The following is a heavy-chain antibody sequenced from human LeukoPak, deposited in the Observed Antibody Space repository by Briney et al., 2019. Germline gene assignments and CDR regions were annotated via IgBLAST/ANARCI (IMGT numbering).Heavy chain of an antibody. CDR1: GGSISSYY. CDR2: IYYSGTT. V-gene: IGHV4-59*01. D-gene: IGHD2-15*01. Sequence: SETLSLTCTVSGGSISSYYWNWIRQPPGKGLEWIGYIYYSGTTNYNPFLKSRVTISVDTSKNQFSLKLSSVTAADTAVYYCARDRRSGGFVAETDAFDIWGQGTMATVSS. CDR3: ARDRRSGGFVAETDAFDI. J-gene: IGHJ3*02.